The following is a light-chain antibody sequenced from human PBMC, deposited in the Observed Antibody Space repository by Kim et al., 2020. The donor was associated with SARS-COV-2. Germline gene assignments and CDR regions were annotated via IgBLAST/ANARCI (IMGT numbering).Light chain of an antibody. V-gene: IGLV3-19*01. Sequence: LGQTVRITCQGDSLRSYYASWYQQKPGQAPVLVIYDKNNRPSGIPDRFSGSSSGNTASLTITGAQAEDEADYYCNSRDSSGNHWVFGGGTQLTVL. CDR1: SLRSYY. J-gene: IGLJ3*02. CDR3: NSRDSSGNHWV. CDR2: DKN.